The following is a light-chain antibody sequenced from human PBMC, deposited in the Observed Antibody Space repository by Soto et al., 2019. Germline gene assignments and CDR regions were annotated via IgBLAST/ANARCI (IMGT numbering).Light chain of an antibody. CDR1: PSVDSN. J-gene: IGKJ4*01. CDR3: QQYDKWPLT. Sequence: EIMMTQSPGTLSVSPGEGATLSCRTSPSVDSNLAWYQQKPGQAPRLLIFGASTRATGIPARFSGSGSGTDFTLTISSLQSEDFAVYICQQYDKWPLTFGGGTKVDIK. CDR2: GAS. V-gene: IGKV3D-15*01.